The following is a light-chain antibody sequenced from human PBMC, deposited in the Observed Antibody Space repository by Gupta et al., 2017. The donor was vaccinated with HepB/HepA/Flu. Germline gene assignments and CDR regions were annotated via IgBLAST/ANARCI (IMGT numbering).Light chain of an antibody. CDR1: QSVLRTYINKDY. J-gene: IGKJ1*01. Sequence: DIVMTQSPDYLAVSLGERANINCKSSQSVLRTYINKDYLAWYQQKSGQPPKLLIHWASTRESGVPDRFSGSGSKTEFTLTIDSLQAEDVALYYCLQYYGTPWTFGQGTRVEI. CDR2: WAS. CDR3: LQYYGTPWT. V-gene: IGKV4-1*01.